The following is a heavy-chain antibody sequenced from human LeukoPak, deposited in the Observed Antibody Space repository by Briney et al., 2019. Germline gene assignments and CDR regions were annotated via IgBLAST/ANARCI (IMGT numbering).Heavy chain of an antibody. CDR2: ITGDGSST. J-gene: IGHJ4*02. CDR1: GITFSTYW. Sequence: GGSLRLSCAASGITFSTYWVHWVRQAPGKGLVWVSRITGDGSSTIYADSVKGRFTISRDNAKNTVYLQMNSLRAEDTAVYYCASGWGSYSLGYWGQGTLVTVSS. D-gene: IGHD3-10*01. CDR3: ASGWGSYSLGY. V-gene: IGHV3-74*01.